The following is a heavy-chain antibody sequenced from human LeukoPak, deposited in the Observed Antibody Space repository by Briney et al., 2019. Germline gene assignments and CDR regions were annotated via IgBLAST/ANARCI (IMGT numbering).Heavy chain of an antibody. J-gene: IGHJ5*02. D-gene: IGHD3-16*01. CDR1: GGSISSHY. Sequence: SETLSLTCTVSGGSISSHYWSWIRQSPGRGLEWIGFTFYTGSTNSNPSLKSRVTMSADPSKNQVSLRLISVTAADTANYYCARHRDSLGFHNWFDPWGQGTLVSVSS. CDR2: TFYTGST. CDR3: ARHRDSLGFHNWFDP. V-gene: IGHV4-59*08.